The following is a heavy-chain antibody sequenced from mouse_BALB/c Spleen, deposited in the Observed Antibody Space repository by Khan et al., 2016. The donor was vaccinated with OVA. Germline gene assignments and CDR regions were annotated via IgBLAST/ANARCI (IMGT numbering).Heavy chain of an antibody. CDR3: ARVYGGDFDY. Sequence: VQLQQSGPGLVKPSQSLSLTCTVTGYSITSDYAWNWIRQFPENKLEWMGFISYSGNTNYNPSLKSRISITRDTSKNQFFLQLNSVTTEDTARYYCARVYGGDFDYWGQGTTLTVSS. V-gene: IGHV3-2*02. CDR2: ISYSGNT. J-gene: IGHJ2*01. D-gene: IGHD1-1*01. CDR1: GYSITSDYA.